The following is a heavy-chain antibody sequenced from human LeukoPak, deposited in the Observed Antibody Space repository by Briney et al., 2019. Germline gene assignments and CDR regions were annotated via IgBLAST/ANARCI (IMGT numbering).Heavy chain of an antibody. D-gene: IGHD3-22*01. J-gene: IGHJ4*02. V-gene: IGHV4-4*02. CDR3: ARRDYYYDSSGYYYRRYYFDY. Sequence: SGTLSLTCAVSGGSISSSNWWSWVRQPPGKGLEWIGEIYHSGSTNYNPSLKSRVTISVDTSKNQFSLKLSSVTAADTAVYYCARRDYYYDSSGYYYRRYYFDYWGQGTLVTVSS. CDR2: IYHSGST. CDR1: GGSISSSNW.